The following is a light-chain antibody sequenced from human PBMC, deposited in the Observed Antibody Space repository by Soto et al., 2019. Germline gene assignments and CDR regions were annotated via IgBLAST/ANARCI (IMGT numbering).Light chain of an antibody. CDR3: SSYTSSNTLI. CDR2: EVS. Sequence: QSALTQPASVSGSPGQSITISCTGTSSDVGGYDYVSWYQHHPGKAPKFMIYEVSYRPSGVSNHFSASKSGNTASLTVSGLQADDEADYYCSSYTSSNTLIFGGGTKLTVL. J-gene: IGLJ2*01. CDR1: SSDVGGYDY. V-gene: IGLV2-14*01.